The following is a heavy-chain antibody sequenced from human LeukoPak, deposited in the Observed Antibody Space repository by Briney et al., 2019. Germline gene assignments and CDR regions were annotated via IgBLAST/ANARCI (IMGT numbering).Heavy chain of an antibody. V-gene: IGHV4-34*01. D-gene: IGHD2/OR15-2a*01. CDR1: GGSFSGYY. J-gene: IGHJ4*02. Sequence: SETLSLTCAVYGGSFSGYYWSWIRQPPGKGLEWIGEINHSGSTNYNPSLKSRVTISVDTSKNQFSLKLSSVTAADPAVYYCARLYVRHYFDYWGQGTLVTVSS. CDR2: INHSGST. CDR3: ARLYVRHYFDY.